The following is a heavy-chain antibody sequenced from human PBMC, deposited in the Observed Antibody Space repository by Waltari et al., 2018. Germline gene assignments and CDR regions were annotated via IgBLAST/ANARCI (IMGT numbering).Heavy chain of an antibody. CDR1: GGSISSYY. V-gene: IGHV3-7*01. Sequence: VQLQESGPGLVKPSETLSLTCTVSGGSISSYYWSWIRQPPGKGLEWVANIKQDGSETYYVDSVKGRFTISRDNAKNSLYLQMNSLRAEDTAVYYCATSRGIAAARWGQGTLVTVSS. J-gene: IGHJ4*02. CDR3: ATSRGIAAAR. CDR2: IKQDGSET. D-gene: IGHD6-13*01.